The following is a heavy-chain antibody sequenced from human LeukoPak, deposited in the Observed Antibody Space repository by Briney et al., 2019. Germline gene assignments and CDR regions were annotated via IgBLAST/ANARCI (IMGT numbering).Heavy chain of an antibody. J-gene: IGHJ4*02. CDR3: AKTARSGSYLWSVIDPHEGAHFDY. Sequence: GGSLRLSCAASEFSVGSNYMTWVRQAPGKGLEWVSLIYSGGSTYYADSVKGRFTISRDNSKNTLYLQMNSLRAEDTAVYYCAKTARSGSYLWSVIDPHEGAHFDYWGQGTLVTVSS. D-gene: IGHD1-26*01. CDR2: IYSGGST. V-gene: IGHV3-66*01. CDR1: EFSVGSNY.